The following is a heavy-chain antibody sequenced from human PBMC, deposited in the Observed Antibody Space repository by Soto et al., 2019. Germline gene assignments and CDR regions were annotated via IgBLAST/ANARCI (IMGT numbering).Heavy chain of an antibody. CDR3: ARARGRSGYYYMDV. V-gene: IGHV3-48*01. CDR2: ISSSSSAI. J-gene: IGHJ6*03. CDR1: GFTFSTYS. Sequence: GGSLRLSCAASGFTFSTYSMNWVRQAPGKGLEWVSYISSSSSAIYYAASVKGRFTISRDNAKNSLYLQMNSLRVEDTAVYYCARARGRSGYYYMDVWGKGTTVTVSS. D-gene: IGHD3-3*01.